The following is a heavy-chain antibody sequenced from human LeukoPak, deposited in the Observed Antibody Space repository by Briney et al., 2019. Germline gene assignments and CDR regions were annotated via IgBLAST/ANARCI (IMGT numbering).Heavy chain of an antibody. Sequence: GESLKISCKGSGYSFTTYWIGWVRQMPGKGLEWMGIIYLGDSDTRYSPSFQGQITISADKSINTAYLQWSSLKASDTAIYYCARTHGNSPHGYFVNYWGQGTLVTVSS. D-gene: IGHD4-23*01. CDR3: ARTHGNSPHGYFVNY. CDR1: GYSFTTYW. J-gene: IGHJ4*02. CDR2: IYLGDSDT. V-gene: IGHV5-51*06.